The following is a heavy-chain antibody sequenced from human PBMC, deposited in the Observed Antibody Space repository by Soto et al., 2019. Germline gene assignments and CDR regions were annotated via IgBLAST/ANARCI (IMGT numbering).Heavy chain of an antibody. CDR1: GFTFSSYS. CDR3: ARDASGGNPYYYYGMDV. CDR2: ISSSSSTI. J-gene: IGHJ6*02. Sequence: EVQLVESGGGLVQPGGSLRLSCAASGFTFSSYSMNWVRQAPGKGLEWVSYISSSSSTIYYADSVKCRFTISRDNAKNSLYLQMNSLRDEDTAVYYCARDASGGNPYYYYGMDVWGQGTTVTVSS. D-gene: IGHD2-15*01. V-gene: IGHV3-48*02.